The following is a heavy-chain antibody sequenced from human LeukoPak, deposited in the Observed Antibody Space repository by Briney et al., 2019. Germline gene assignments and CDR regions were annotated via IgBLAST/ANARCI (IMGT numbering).Heavy chain of an antibody. CDR2: ISYDGSNK. Sequence: GGSLRLSCAASGFTFSSYAMHWVRQAPGKGLEWVAVISYDGSNKYYADSVKGRFTISRDNSKNTLYLQMNSLRAEDTAVYYCAREKNYYDSSGFDYWGQGTLVTVPS. J-gene: IGHJ4*02. CDR3: AREKNYYDSSGFDY. CDR1: GFTFSSYA. V-gene: IGHV3-30-3*01. D-gene: IGHD3-22*01.